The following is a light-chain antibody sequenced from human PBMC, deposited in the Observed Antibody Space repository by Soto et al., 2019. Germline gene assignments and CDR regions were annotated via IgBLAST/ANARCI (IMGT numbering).Light chain of an antibody. CDR2: LDSDGSH. V-gene: IGLV4-69*01. J-gene: IGLJ2*01. CDR1: SGHSSYA. Sequence: QSVLTQSPSASASLGASVKLTCTLSSGHSSYAIAWHQQQPEKGPRYLMKLDSDGSHTKGDAIPDRFSGSSSGAERYLTISSLQSEDEADYFCQTWGTGIHLVFGVGTKLTVL. CDR3: QTWGTGIHLV.